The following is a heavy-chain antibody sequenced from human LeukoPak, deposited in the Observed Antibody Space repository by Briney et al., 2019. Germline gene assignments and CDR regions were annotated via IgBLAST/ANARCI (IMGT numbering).Heavy chain of an antibody. CDR2: ISGTGGST. J-gene: IGHJ4*02. Sequence: GGSLRLSCAASGFTFSSYAMGWVRQAPGKGLEWLSVISGTGGSTDYADSVEGRFTISRDNSKNTLYLQMNSLRAEDTAVYYCAKEPNLSIATSGMYFDYWGQGTLVTVSS. V-gene: IGHV3-23*01. D-gene: IGHD6-13*01. CDR1: GFTFSSYA. CDR3: AKEPNLSIATSGMYFDY.